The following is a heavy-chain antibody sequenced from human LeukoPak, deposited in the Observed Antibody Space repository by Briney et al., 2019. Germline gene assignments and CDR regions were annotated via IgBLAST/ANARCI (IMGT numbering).Heavy chain of an antibody. Sequence: GGSLRLSCAASGFTFSNARMSWVRQAPGKGLEWVGRIKSKTDGGTTDYAAPVKGRFTISRDYSKNTLYLQMNNMKTEDTDVYYCTTDEYDYVWGSYRYSWEYYFDYWGQGTLVTVSS. CDR3: TTDEYDYVWGSYRYSWEYYFDY. J-gene: IGHJ4*02. V-gene: IGHV3-15*01. CDR2: IKSKTDGGTT. CDR1: GFTFSNAR. D-gene: IGHD3-16*02.